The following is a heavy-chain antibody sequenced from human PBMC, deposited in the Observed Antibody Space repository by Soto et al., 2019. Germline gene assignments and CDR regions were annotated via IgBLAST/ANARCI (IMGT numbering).Heavy chain of an antibody. Sequence: GGSLRLSCAASGFTFSSYSMNWVRQAPGKGLEWVSSISSSSSYIYYAVSVKGRFTISRDNAKNSLYLQMNSLRAEDTAVYYCARGDIGANDAFDIWGQGTMVTVSS. CDR1: GFTFSSYS. CDR3: ARGDIGANDAFDI. V-gene: IGHV3-21*01. J-gene: IGHJ3*02. D-gene: IGHD2-15*01. CDR2: ISSSSSYI.